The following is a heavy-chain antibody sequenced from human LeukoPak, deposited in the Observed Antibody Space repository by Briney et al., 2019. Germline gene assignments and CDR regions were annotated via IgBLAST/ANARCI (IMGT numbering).Heavy chain of an antibody. CDR3: ASSEGGYYYDGLDY. Sequence: GGSLRLSCAASGFTFSTYAMSWVRQAPGKGLEWVSGISSSGGTIYYADSLEGRFTISRDNSKNTLYLQMNSLRAEDTAVYYCASSEGGYYYDGLDYWGQGTLVTVSS. V-gene: IGHV3-23*01. CDR2: ISSSGGTI. CDR1: GFTFSTYA. D-gene: IGHD3-22*01. J-gene: IGHJ4*02.